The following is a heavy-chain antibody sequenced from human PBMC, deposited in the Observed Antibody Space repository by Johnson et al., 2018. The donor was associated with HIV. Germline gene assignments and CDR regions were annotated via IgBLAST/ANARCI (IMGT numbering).Heavy chain of an antibody. D-gene: IGHD3-22*01. Sequence: VQLVESGGGLAKPAWSPRLSCAASQFTFTSYGMHWVRQAPGKGLEWVSGISGSGGSTYYADSVKGRFTISRDNAKNSLYLQMNSLRAEDTAVYYGARERWGDYDSSGARGAFDIWGQGTMVTVSS. J-gene: IGHJ3*02. V-gene: IGHV3-48*04. CDR1: QFTFTSYG. CDR2: ISGSGGST. CDR3: ARERWGDYDSSGARGAFDI.